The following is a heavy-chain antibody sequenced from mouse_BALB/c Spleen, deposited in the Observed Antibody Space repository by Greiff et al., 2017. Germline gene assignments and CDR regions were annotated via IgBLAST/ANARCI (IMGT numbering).Heavy chain of an antibody. D-gene: IGHD1-2*01. V-gene: IGHV3-8*02. J-gene: IGHJ4*01. CDR3: ARYPHYYGYAMDY. Sequence: EVKLEESGPSLVKPSQTLSLTCSVTGDSITSGYWNWIRKFPGNKLEYMGYISYSGSTYYNPSLKSRISITRDTSKNQYYLQLNSVTTEDTATYYCARYPHYYGYAMDYWGQGTSVTVSS. CDR2: ISYSGST. CDR1: GDSITSGY.